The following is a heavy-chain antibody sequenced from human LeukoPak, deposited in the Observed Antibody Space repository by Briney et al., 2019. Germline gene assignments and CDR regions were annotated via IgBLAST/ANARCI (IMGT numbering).Heavy chain of an antibody. CDR1: GFTLSSYE. D-gene: IGHD3-10*01. V-gene: IGHV3-48*03. J-gene: IGHJ3*02. CDR3: ASYYYGSGYDAFDI. CDR2: ISSSGSTI. Sequence: GGSLRLSCAASGFTLSSYEMNWVRQAPGKGLEWVSYISSSGSTIYYADSVKGRFTISRDNAKNSLYLQMNSLRAEDTAVYYCASYYYGSGYDAFDIWGQGTMVTVSS.